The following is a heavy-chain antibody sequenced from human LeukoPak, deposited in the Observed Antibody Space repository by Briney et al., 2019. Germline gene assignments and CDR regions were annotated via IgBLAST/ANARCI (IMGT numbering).Heavy chain of an antibody. CDR1: GFTFNSHA. CDR2: ISGSGGST. J-gene: IGHJ4*02. Sequence: GGSLKLSFAASGFTFNSHAMGWVRQAPGKGLGGVSAISGSGGSTYYADSVKGRFTISRDNSKNTLYLQMNSLRAEDTAVYYCAKDSVVQLWERTPYYFDYWGQGTLVTVSS. V-gene: IGHV3-23*01. CDR3: AKDSVVQLWERTPYYFDY. D-gene: IGHD5-18*01.